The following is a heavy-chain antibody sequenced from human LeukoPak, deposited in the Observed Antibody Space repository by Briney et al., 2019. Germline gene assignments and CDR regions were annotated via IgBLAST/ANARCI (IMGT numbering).Heavy chain of an antibody. CDR3: ARGRSRWLQPYGPHFDY. CDR2: INHSGST. Sequence: PSETLSLTCAVYGGSFSGYYWSWIRQPPGKGLEWIGEINHSGSTNYNPSLKSRVTISVDTSKNQFSLKLSSVTAADTAMYYCARGRSRWLQPYGPHFDYWGQGTLVTVSS. CDR1: GGSFSGYY. J-gene: IGHJ4*02. D-gene: IGHD5-12*01. V-gene: IGHV4-34*01.